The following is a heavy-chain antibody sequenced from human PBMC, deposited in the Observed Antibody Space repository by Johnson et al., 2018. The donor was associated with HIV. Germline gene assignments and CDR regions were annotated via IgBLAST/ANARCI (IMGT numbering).Heavy chain of an antibody. J-gene: IGHJ3*02. CDR3: AKCRGLGARGAFDI. CDR2: ISYDGSNK. V-gene: IGHV3-30*18. CDR1: GFTISSYG. Sequence: QVQLVESGGGVVQPGRSLRLSCAASGFTISSYGMHWVRQAPGKGLEWVAVISYDGSNKYYADSVKCRFTISRDNSKNTLYLQMNSLRAEDTAVYYCAKCRGLGARGAFDIWGQGTMVTVSS. D-gene: IGHD5-12*01.